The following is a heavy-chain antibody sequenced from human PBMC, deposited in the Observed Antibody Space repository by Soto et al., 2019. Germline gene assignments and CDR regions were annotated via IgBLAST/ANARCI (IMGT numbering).Heavy chain of an antibody. V-gene: IGHV4-34*01. D-gene: IGHD3-10*02. CDR1: GGSFSGYY. CDR2: INHSGST. CDR3: ARHLFGELYY. J-gene: IGHJ4*02. Sequence: SETLSLTCAVYGGSFSGYYWNWIRQPPGKGLEWIGEINHSGSTNYNPSLKSRVTISVDTSKNQFSLKLSSVTAADTAVYYCARHLFGELYYWGQGTLVTVS.